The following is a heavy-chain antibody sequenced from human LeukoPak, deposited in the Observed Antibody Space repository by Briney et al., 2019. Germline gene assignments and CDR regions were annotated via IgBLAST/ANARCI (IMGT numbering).Heavy chain of an antibody. CDR3: ARVPRRYCSGGSCYSPFDY. D-gene: IGHD2-15*01. CDR2: INPNSGGT. V-gene: IGHV1-2*02. Sequence: GASVKVSCKASGYTFTGYYMHWVRQAPGQGLEWMGWINPNSGGTNYAQKFQGRVTMTRDTSISTAYMELSRPRSDDTAVYYCARVPRRYCSGGSCYSPFDYWGQGTLVTVSS. J-gene: IGHJ4*02. CDR1: GYTFTGYY.